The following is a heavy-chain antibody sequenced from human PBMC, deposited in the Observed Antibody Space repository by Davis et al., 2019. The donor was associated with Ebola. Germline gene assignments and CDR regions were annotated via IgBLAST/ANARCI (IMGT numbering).Heavy chain of an antibody. CDR1: GGSISSYY. CDR2: IYYSGST. Sequence: PSETLSLTRTVSGGSISSYYWGWIRQPPGKGLEWIGSIYYSGSTYYNPSLKSRVTISVDTSKNQFSLKLSSVTAADTAVYYCARATAAAGRGDGWFDPWGQGTLVTVSS. J-gene: IGHJ5*02. CDR3: ARATAAAGRGDGWFDP. V-gene: IGHV4-39*07. D-gene: IGHD6-13*01.